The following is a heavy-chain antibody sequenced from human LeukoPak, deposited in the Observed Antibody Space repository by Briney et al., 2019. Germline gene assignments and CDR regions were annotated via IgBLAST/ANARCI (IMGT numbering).Heavy chain of an antibody. D-gene: IGHD1-26*01. CDR2: IDPSGAGT. CDR3: ARGGGSTTNRCVF. CDR1: GYSFTSYY. V-gene: IGHV1-46*01. J-gene: IGHJ4*02. Sequence: ASVTVSCKASGYSFTSYYMHWVRQAPGQGLEWMGIIDPSGAGTSYTQKFQGRVTMTRDTSTSTVYMELSSLRFEDTAVYYCARGGGSTTNRCVFWGQGTLVTVSS.